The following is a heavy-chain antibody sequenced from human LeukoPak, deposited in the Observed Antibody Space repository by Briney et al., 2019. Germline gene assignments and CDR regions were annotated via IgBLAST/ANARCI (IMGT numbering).Heavy chain of an antibody. Sequence: PGGSLRLSCAASGFTFSSYGMHWVRQAPDKGLEWVAFIRYDGSDKNYADSVKGRFTISRDNSENTLYLQMISLRLEDTAVYYCAKGGAGWPWSQGTLVTVSS. V-gene: IGHV3-30*02. J-gene: IGHJ5*02. CDR1: GFTFSSYG. CDR2: IRYDGSDK. CDR3: AKGGAGWP. D-gene: IGHD5-24*01.